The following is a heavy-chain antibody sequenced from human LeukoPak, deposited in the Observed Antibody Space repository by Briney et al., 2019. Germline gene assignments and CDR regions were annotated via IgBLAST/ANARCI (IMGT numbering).Heavy chain of an antibody. CDR3: AKGEGPRIVATITDY. CDR1: GFTFDDYA. V-gene: IGHV3-9*03. D-gene: IGHD5-12*01. Sequence: GGSLRLSCAASGFTFDDYAMHWVRQAPGKGLEWVSGISWNSGSIGYADSVKGRFTISRDNAKNSLYLQMNSLRAEDMAFYYCAKGEGPRIVATITDYWGQGTLVTVSS. J-gene: IGHJ4*02. CDR2: ISWNSGSI.